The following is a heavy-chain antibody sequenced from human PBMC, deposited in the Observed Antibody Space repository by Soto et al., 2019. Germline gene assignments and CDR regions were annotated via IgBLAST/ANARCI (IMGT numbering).Heavy chain of an antibody. CDR2: IWYDGSNK. J-gene: IGHJ4*02. V-gene: IGHV3-33*01. CDR1: GFTFSSYG. Sequence: QVQLVESGGGVVQPGRSLRLSCAASGFTFSSYGMHWVRQAPGKGLEWVAVIWYDGSNKYYADSVKGRFTISRDNSKNTLYLKMNSLRAEDTAVYYGAGSSGYDVFDYWGQGTLVTVSS. CDR3: AGSSGYDVFDY. D-gene: IGHD3-22*01.